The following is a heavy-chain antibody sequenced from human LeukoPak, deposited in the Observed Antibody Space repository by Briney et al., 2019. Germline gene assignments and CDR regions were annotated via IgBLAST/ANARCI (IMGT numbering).Heavy chain of an antibody. Sequence: PSETLSLTCTVSGDSISSYYWSWIRQPAGKGLEWIGRIHPSGSTNYNPSLKSRVTLSVDTSKNQFSLKLNSVTVADTAVYYCARGPPPDFDYWGRGTLVTVSS. CDR2: IHPSGST. CDR3: ARGPPPDFDY. J-gene: IGHJ4*02. V-gene: IGHV4-4*07. CDR1: GDSISSYY.